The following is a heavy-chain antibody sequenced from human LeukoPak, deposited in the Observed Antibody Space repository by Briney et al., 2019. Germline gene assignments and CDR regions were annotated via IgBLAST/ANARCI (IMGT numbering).Heavy chain of an antibody. V-gene: IGHV4-59*01. J-gene: IGHJ5*02. CDR1: GGSISSDY. D-gene: IGHD1-14*01. Sequence: KASETLSLTCTVSGGSISSDYWSWIRQPPGKGLEWIGYVYYSGSTNYNPSLKSRVTISVDTSKNQFSLKLSSVTAADTAVYYCARSGATGWFDPWGQGTLVTVSS. CDR3: ARSGATGWFDP. CDR2: VYYSGST.